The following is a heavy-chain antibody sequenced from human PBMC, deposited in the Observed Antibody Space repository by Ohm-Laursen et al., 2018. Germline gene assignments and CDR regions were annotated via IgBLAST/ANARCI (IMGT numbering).Heavy chain of an antibody. CDR3: ARTVDTAMAYFDY. D-gene: IGHD5-18*01. V-gene: IGHV3-66*01. J-gene: IGHJ4*02. CDR2: IYSGGST. CDR1: GFTFSSYA. Sequence: SLRLSCAASGFTFSSYAMSWVRQAPGKGLEWVSVIYSGGSTYYADSVKGRFTISRDNSKNTLYLQMNSLRAEDTAVYYCARTVDTAMAYFDYWGQGTLVTVSS.